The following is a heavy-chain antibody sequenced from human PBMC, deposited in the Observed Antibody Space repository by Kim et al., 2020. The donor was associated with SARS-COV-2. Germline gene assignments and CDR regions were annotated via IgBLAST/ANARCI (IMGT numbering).Heavy chain of an antibody. CDR3: ARETVVTPDAFDI. D-gene: IGHD2-21*02. V-gene: IGHV3-48*03. J-gene: IGHJ3*02. Sequence: YAYSWKGRFSMSTDTAKNSLYLQMNSLRAEDTAVYFCARETVVTPDAFDIWGQGTMVTVSS.